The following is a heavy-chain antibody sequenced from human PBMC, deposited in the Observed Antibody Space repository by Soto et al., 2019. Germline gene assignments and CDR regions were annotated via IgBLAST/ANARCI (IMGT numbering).Heavy chain of an antibody. V-gene: IGHV4-4*07. Sequence: QVQLQESGPGLVKPSETLSLTCTVSGGSMSGYYWSWIRQSAGKGLEWIGRVYTSETTYYNPSLKSRVTMSLDTSKNQFSLILYSLTAADTAVDYCAGNIAAAGRRYYGMDVWGQGTTVTVSS. CDR1: GGSMSGYY. D-gene: IGHD6-13*01. CDR2: VYTSETT. CDR3: AGNIAAAGRRYYGMDV. J-gene: IGHJ6*02.